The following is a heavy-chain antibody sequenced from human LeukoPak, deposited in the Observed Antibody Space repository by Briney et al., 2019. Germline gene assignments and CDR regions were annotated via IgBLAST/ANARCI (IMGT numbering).Heavy chain of an antibody. D-gene: IGHD6-19*01. V-gene: IGHV3-30*04. CDR3: ARGLRQWLIRHAFDI. J-gene: IGHJ3*02. CDR2: ISYDDTNK. CDR1: GFTFSNYA. Sequence: GRSLRLSCAASGFTFSNYALHWVRQAPGKGLEWVAVISYDDTNKYYVDSVKGRFTISRDNSKNTLYLQMNSLRAEDTAVYYCARGLRQWLIRHAFDIWGQGTMVTVSS.